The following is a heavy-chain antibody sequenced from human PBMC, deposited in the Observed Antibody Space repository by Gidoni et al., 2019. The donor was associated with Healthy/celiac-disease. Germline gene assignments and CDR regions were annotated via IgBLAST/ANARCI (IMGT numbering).Heavy chain of an antibody. CDR2: IWYDGSNK. Sequence: QVQLVESGGGVVQPGRSLRLSCAASGFTFSSYGMHWVRQAPGKGLEWVAVIWYDGSNKYYADSVKGRFTISRDNSKNTLYLQMNSLRAEDTAVYYCARNYGGALYYYYGMDVWGQGTTVTVSS. J-gene: IGHJ6*02. CDR1: GFTFSSYG. D-gene: IGHD4-17*01. CDR3: ARNYGGALYYYYGMDV. V-gene: IGHV3-33*01.